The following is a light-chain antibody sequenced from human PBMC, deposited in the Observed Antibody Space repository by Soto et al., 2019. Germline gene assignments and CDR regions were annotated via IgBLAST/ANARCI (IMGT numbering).Light chain of an antibody. J-gene: IGLJ1*01. CDR1: SSDVGGYNY. V-gene: IGLV2-14*03. CDR2: DVS. CDR3: SSYTSSFKLAV. Sequence: QSVLTQPASVSGSPGQSITIFCTGTSSDVGGYNYVSWYQQHPGSAPKLMIYDVSSRPSGVSNRFSGSKSGNTASLTISGLQAVDEAYYYCSSYTSSFKLAVFGSGTKLTVL.